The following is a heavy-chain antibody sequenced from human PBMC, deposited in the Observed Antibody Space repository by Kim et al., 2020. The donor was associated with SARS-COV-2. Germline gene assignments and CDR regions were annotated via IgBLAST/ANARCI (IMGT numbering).Heavy chain of an antibody. Sequence: IYAQKFQGIVTMTEDTSTDTAYMELSSMRTEDTAVYYCDPVWTTTHAFDIWGQGTMVTVSS. D-gene: IGHD3-16*01. CDR3: DPVWTTTHAFDI. V-gene: IGHV1-24*01. J-gene: IGHJ3*02.